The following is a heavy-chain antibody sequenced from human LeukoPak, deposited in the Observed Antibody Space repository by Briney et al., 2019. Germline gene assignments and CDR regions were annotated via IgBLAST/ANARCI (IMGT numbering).Heavy chain of an antibody. CDR3: ASYCSSTSCYRGYFDY. Sequence: GGSLRLSCAASGFTFSSYSMNWVRQAPGKGMEWVSYISSCTITIYYAYSVKGRFTISRYNAKNSLYLQMNSLRAEDTAVYYCASYCSSTSCYRGYFDYWGQGTLVTVSS. V-gene: IGHV3-48*01. D-gene: IGHD2-2*02. CDR1: GFTFSSYS. CDR2: ISSCTITI. J-gene: IGHJ4*02.